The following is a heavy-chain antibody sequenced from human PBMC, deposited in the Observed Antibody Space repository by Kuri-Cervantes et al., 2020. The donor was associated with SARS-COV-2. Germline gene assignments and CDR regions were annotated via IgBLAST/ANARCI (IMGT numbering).Heavy chain of an antibody. V-gene: IGHV1-24*01. CDR1: GYTLIELS. D-gene: IGHD3-22*01. J-gene: IGHJ5*02. Sequence: ASAQDSCKASGYTLIELSMHWVRQAPGKGLEWMGGFDPEDGETIYAQKFQGRVTMTEDTSTDTAYMALSSLRSEDTAVYYCSTGYYDSSGYYYRWFDPWGQGTLVTVSS. CDR2: FDPEDGET. CDR3: STGYYDSSGYYYRWFDP.